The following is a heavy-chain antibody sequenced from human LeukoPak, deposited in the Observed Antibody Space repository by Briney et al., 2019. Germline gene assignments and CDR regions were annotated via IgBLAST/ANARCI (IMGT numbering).Heavy chain of an antibody. CDR3: ARAVVVVAGRGAFDI. CDR1: GFTFSSYW. V-gene: IGHV3-74*01. J-gene: IGHJ3*02. Sequence: GGSLRLSCAASGFTFSSYWMHWVRQAPGKGLVWVSRINCDGSSTSYADSVKGRFTISRDNAKNTLYLQMNSLRAEDTAVYYCARAVVVVAGRGAFDIWGQGTMVTVSS. CDR2: INCDGSST. D-gene: IGHD2-21*01.